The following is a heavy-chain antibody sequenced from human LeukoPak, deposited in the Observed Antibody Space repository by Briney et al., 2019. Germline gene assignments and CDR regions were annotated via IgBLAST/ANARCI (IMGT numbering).Heavy chain of an antibody. D-gene: IGHD5-24*01. J-gene: IGHJ6*03. CDR3: TSLRDGYNLYYMDV. CDR1: GFTFGDYA. Sequence: PGGSLRLSCTASGFTFGDYAMSWVRQAPGKGLEWVGFIRSKAYGGTTEYAASVKGRLTISRDDSKSIAYLQMNSLKTEDTAVYYCTSLRDGYNLYYMDVWGKGTTVTISS. V-gene: IGHV3-49*04. CDR2: IRSKAYGGTT.